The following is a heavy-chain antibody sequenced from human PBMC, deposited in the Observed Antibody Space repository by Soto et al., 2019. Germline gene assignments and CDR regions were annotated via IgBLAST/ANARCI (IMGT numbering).Heavy chain of an antibody. CDR2: VSDSGRT. V-gene: IGHV4-59*01. CDR3: ARDSTTWFRYYGIDV. D-gene: IGHD2-2*01. Sequence: PSETLSLTCTVSGDSLDYYYWSWIRQPPGKGLEWIGDVSDSGRTNYNPSLRSRVTISVDTSKNQFSLKLNSVTAADTAVYYCARDSTTWFRYYGIDVWGQGTTVTVTS. J-gene: IGHJ6*02. CDR1: GDSLDYYY.